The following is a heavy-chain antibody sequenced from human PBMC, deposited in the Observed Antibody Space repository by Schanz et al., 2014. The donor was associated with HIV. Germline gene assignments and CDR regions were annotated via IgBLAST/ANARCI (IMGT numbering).Heavy chain of an antibody. CDR2: INPNSGGT. J-gene: IGHJ5*02. D-gene: IGHD2-2*01. CDR1: GYTFVDHY. CDR3: ARDLRVVPAASDNWFDP. V-gene: IGHV1-2*02. Sequence: QVRLVQSGAEVKKPGGSVKVSCTASGYTFVDHYVHWVRQAPGQGLEWMGWINPNSGGTNYAQKFQGRVTMTRNTSISTAYMELRNLRSDDTAVYYCARDLRVVPAASDNWFDPWGQGTLVTVSS.